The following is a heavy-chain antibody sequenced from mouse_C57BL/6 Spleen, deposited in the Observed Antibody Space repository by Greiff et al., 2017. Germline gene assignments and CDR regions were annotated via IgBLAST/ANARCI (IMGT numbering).Heavy chain of an antibody. CDR1: GFSLTSYG. Sequence: QVQLKESGPGLVAPSQSLSITCTVSGFSLTSYGVHWVRQPPGKGLEWLVVIWSYGSTTYNSALKSRLSISKDNSKSQVFLNMNSLQADDTAMYYCARHSRGYFDYWGQGTTRTVSS. V-gene: IGHV2-6-1*01. CDR3: ARHSRGYFDY. CDR2: IWSYGST. J-gene: IGHJ2*01.